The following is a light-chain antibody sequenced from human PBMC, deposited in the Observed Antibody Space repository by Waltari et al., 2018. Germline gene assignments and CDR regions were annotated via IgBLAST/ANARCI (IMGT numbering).Light chain of an antibody. J-gene: IGLJ3*02. CDR1: SGSIGRNY. Sequence: FMLTQPHSVSESPGKTVTISCTRNSGSIGRNYVHWYHQRPGGAPTIVIFEDDQRTSVVPDRFAGSIDSASNSASLTLSGLEIEDEGDYYCQSYDGGIWVFGGGTRLTVL. CDR2: EDD. V-gene: IGLV6-57*04. CDR3: QSYDGGIWV.